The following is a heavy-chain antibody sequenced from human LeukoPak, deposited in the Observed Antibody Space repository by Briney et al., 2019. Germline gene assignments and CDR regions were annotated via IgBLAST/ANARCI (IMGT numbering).Heavy chain of an antibody. Sequence: SETLSLTCTVSDGSITNYDWSWVRQPPGKGLEFIGHVHYSGTTNYNPSLRSRVTISIDTSKKHFFLKLKSVTAADTAVYYCARVWGIYYDILTGYSTFGAFDIWGQGTMVTVSS. CDR3: ARVWGIYYDILTGYSTFGAFDI. CDR1: DGSITNYD. D-gene: IGHD3-9*01. J-gene: IGHJ3*02. V-gene: IGHV4-59*01. CDR2: VHYSGTT.